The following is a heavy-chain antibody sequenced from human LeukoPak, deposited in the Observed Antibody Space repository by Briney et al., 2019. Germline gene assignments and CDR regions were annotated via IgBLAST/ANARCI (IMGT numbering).Heavy chain of an antibody. J-gene: IGHJ4*02. V-gene: IGHV3-7*01. D-gene: IGHD5-18*01. CDR3: ARDRWGYSYGGD. CDR2: IKEDGTAK. CDR1: GFTFSSYW. Sequence: LPGGSLRPSCAASGFTFSSYWMSWVRQAPGKGLEWVANIKEDGTAKFYVDSVKGRFTISRDNAKNSLYLQMNSLRAEDMAVYYCARDRWGYSYGGDWGQGTLVTVSS.